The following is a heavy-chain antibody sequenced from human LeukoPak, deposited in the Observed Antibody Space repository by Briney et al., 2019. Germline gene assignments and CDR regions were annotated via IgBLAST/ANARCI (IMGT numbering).Heavy chain of an antibody. D-gene: IGHD4-23*01. V-gene: IGHV3-30*18. J-gene: IGHJ4*02. Sequence: GGSLRLSCAASGFTFSSYGMHWVRQAPGKGLEWVAVISYDGSNKYYADSVKGRFTISRDNSKSTLYLQMNSLRAEDTAVYYCAKDGRWSFDYWGQGTLVTVSS. CDR1: GFTFSSYG. CDR2: ISYDGSNK. CDR3: AKDGRWSFDY.